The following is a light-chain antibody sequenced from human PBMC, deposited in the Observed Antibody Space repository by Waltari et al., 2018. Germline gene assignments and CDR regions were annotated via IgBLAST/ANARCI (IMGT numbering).Light chain of an antibody. V-gene: IGKV3-15*01. J-gene: IGKJ2*01. CDR3: QQYDNWPPIT. Sequence: EIVMTQSPATLSVSPGERATLSCRASQNIRGNLAWYRQKPGQAPRLLIYGASFRATGIPARISGSGSGTEFTLTISSLQSEDFAVYCCQQYDNWPPITFGQGTKLEIK. CDR1: QNIRGN. CDR2: GAS.